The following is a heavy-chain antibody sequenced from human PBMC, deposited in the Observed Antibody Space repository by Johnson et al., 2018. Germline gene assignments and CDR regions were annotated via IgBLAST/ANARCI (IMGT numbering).Heavy chain of an antibody. CDR3: ATTYIYTYGPEGYYYYMDV. Sequence: QVQLVESGGGVVQPGRSLRLSCAASGFTFSSYPMHWVRQAPGKGLEWVAIISYDGSNKYSADSVKGRFTISRANSKNTLYLQMNSLRAEDTAVYYCATTYIYTYGPEGYYYYMDVWGKGTTVTVSS. D-gene: IGHD5-18*01. CDR1: GFTFSSYP. CDR2: ISYDGSNK. V-gene: IGHV3-30-3*01. J-gene: IGHJ6*03.